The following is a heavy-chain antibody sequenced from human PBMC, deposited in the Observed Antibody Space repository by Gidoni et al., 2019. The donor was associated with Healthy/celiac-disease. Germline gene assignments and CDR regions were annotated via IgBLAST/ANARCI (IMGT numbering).Heavy chain of an antibody. CDR2: IYHSGST. J-gene: IGHJ5*02. V-gene: IGHV4-4*02. CDR1: GGSISSSNW. CDR3: TGKTGYPMGYNWFDP. Sequence: QVQLQESGPGLVKPSGTLSLTCAVSGGSISSSNWWSWVRQPPGKGLEWIGEIYHSGSTNYNPSLKSRVTISVDKSKNQFSLKLSSVTAADTAVYYCTGKTGYPMGYNWFDPWGQGTLVTVSS. D-gene: IGHD3-9*01.